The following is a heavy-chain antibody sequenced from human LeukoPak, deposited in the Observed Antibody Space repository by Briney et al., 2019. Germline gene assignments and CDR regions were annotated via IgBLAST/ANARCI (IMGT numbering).Heavy chain of an antibody. CDR2: IRYDGSNK. V-gene: IGHV3-30*02. CDR3: AKVGRAGTVSSDY. J-gene: IGHJ4*02. D-gene: IGHD6-19*01. CDR1: GFTFSSYG. Sequence: GGSLRLSCAASGFTFSSYGMHWVRQAPGKGLEWVAFIRYDGSNKYYADSVKGRFTISRDNSKNTLYLQMNSMRAEDAVVYYCAKVGRAGTVSSDYWGQGTLVTVSS.